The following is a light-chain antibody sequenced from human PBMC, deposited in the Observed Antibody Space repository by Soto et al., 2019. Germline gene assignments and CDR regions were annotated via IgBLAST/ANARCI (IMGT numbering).Light chain of an antibody. CDR2: RNS. V-gene: IGLV1-47*01. Sequence: QSVLTQPPSASGTPGQRVTISCSGSSSNIGSNYVFWYQQLPGTAPKVLMYRNSQRPSGVPDRFSGSKSGTSASLAISGLRSEAEADYYCASWDDSLSGFVVFGGGTKLTVL. CDR3: ASWDDSLSGFVV. CDR1: SSNIGSNY. J-gene: IGLJ2*01.